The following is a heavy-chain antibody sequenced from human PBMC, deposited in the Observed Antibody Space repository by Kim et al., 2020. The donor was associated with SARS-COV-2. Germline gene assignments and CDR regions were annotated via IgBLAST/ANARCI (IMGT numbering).Heavy chain of an antibody. D-gene: IGHD6-19*01. V-gene: IGHV4-34*01. J-gene: IGHJ4*02. Sequence: NYHPSLKSRVTISVDTSKNQFSLKLSSVTAADTAVYYCARDSSQWLVYFDYWGQGTLVTVSS. CDR3: ARDSSQWLVYFDY.